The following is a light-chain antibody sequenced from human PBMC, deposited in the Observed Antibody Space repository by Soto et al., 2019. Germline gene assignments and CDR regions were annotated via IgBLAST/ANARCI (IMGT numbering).Light chain of an antibody. V-gene: IGKV1-39*01. CDR2: AAS. CDR3: QQYNSYPWT. CDR1: QSISNH. J-gene: IGKJ1*01. Sequence: DIKMTQSPSSLSASVEDRVIITCRASQSISNHLNWYQQKPGKAPKLLIFAASSLQSGVPSRFSGSRSGPDFTLTISSLQPDDFATYYCQQYNSYPWTFGQGTKVDIK.